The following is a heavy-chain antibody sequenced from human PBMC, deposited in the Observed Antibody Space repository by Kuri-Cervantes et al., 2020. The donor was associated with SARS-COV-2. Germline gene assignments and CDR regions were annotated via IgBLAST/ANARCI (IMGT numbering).Heavy chain of an antibody. CDR3: ARDYPAYYYYMDV. V-gene: IGHV4-4*07. Sequence: ESLKISCTVSGASISSFYWNWIRQPAGKELEWIGRIYTSDSTDYNPSLKSRVTMSVDTSRNQVSQKLSSVTAADTAVYHCARDYPAYYYYMDVWGKGTTVTVSS. J-gene: IGHJ6*03. CDR2: IYTSDST. CDR1: GASISSFY.